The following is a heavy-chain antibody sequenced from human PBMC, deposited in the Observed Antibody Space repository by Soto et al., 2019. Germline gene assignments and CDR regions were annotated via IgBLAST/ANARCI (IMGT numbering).Heavy chain of an antibody. Sequence: SETLSLTCTVSGGSISSGGYYWSWIRQHPGKGLEWIGYIYYSGSTYYNPSLKSRVTISVDTSKNQFSLKLSSVTAADTAVYYCARDLRGIYDYWGPGTLVTVSS. CDR3: ARDLRGIYDY. J-gene: IGHJ4*02. CDR2: IYYSGST. CDR1: GGSISSGGYY. D-gene: IGHD1-20*01. V-gene: IGHV4-31*02.